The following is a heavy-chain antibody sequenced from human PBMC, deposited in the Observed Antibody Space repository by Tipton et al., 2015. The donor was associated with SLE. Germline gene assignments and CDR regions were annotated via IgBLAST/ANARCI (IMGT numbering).Heavy chain of an antibody. Sequence: LRLSCTVSGGSISSGGYYWSWIRQHPGKGLEWIGYIYYSGSTYYNPSLKSRVTISVDTSKNQFSLKLRSVTAADTAVYYCRVVSDVSFDYWGQGTLVTVSS. CDR1: GGSISSGGYY. CDR3: RVVSDVSFDY. V-gene: IGHV4-31*03. J-gene: IGHJ4*02. CDR2: IYYSGST. D-gene: IGHD3-3*01.